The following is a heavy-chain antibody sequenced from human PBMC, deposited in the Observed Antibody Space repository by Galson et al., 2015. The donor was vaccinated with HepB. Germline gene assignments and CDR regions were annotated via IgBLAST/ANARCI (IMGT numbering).Heavy chain of an antibody. CDR1: GYTFTSYG. CDR2: ISAYNGNT. D-gene: IGHD2-15*01. J-gene: IGHJ3*02. Sequence: SVKVSCKASGYTFTSYGISWVRQAPGQGLEWMRWISAYNGNTNYAQKLQGRVTMTTDTSTSTAYMELRSLRSDDTAVYYCASYLSAASDAFDIWGQGTMVTVSS. V-gene: IGHV1-18*04. CDR3: ASYLSAASDAFDI.